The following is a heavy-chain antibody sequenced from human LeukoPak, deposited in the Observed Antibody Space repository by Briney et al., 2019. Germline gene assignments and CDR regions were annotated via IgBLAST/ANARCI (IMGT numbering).Heavy chain of an antibody. J-gene: IGHJ3*02. CDR2: IKYSGHT. Sequence: SETLSLTCEVYGGSLSPYWWSWIRQPPGKGLEWIGEIKYSGHTNYNPSLESRVSISVDTSKKQFSLKLSSVTVADTALYFCARRGANDFGDSAGNFAYDIWGQGTMVTASS. CDR1: GGSLSPYW. CDR3: ARRGANDFGDSAGNFAYDI. V-gene: IGHV4-34*01. D-gene: IGHD4-17*01.